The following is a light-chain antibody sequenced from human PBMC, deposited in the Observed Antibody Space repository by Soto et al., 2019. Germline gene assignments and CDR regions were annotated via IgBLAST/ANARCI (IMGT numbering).Light chain of an antibody. CDR3: SSYTSSSTLKV. V-gene: IGLV2-14*03. CDR1: SSDVGGYKY. J-gene: IGLJ2*01. CDR2: DVS. Sequence: QSARTQPASVSGSPGQSITISCTGTSSDVGGYKYVSWYQQHPGKAPKLMIYDVSIRPSGVSNRFSGSKSGNTASLTISGLQAEDEADYYCSSYTSSSTLKVFGGGTKVTVL.